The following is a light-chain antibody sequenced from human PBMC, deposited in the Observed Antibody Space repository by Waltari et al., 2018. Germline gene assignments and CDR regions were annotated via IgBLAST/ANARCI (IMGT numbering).Light chain of an antibody. CDR3: QHYRSLPVT. CDR2: DAS. J-gene: IGKJ1*01. CDR1: ESVRMA. V-gene: IGKV3-20*01. Sequence: EIVLTQSPGTLSLSPGERATLSCRASESVRMALAWYQQRPGQAPRLLIYDASSRATGIPDRFSGSGSGTDFSLTISRLEPEDFALYYCQHYRSLPVTFGQGTKVEIK.